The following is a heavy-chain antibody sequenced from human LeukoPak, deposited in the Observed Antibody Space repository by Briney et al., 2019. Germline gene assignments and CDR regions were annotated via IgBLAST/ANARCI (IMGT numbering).Heavy chain of an antibody. J-gene: IGHJ3*02. D-gene: IGHD3/OR15-3a*01. Sequence: PSETLSLTCAVYGGSFSGYYWSWIRQPPGKGLEWIGEINHSGSTNYNPSLKSRVTISADMSKNQFSLKLSSVTAADTAVYYCARNGAVDWDAEYAFDIWGQGTWVTVSS. V-gene: IGHV4-34*01. CDR2: INHSGST. CDR1: GGSFSGYY. CDR3: ARNGAVDWDAEYAFDI.